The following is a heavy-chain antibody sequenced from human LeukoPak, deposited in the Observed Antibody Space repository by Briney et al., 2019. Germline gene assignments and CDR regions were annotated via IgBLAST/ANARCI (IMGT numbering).Heavy chain of an antibody. J-gene: IGHJ4*02. Sequence: GRSLRLSCAASGFTFDDYAMHWVRQAPGKGLEWVSGFSWNSGFIGYADSVKGRFTISRDNAKNSLYLQMNSLRAEDMALYYCAKSSSPYSSSWDFDYWGQGTLVTVSS. CDR3: AKSSSPYSSSWDFDY. CDR1: GFTFDDYA. D-gene: IGHD6-13*01. V-gene: IGHV3-9*03. CDR2: FSWNSGFI.